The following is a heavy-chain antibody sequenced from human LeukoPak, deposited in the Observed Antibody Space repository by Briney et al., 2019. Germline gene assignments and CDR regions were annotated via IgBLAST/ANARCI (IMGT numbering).Heavy chain of an antibody. V-gene: IGHV3-48*04. Sequence: GGSLRLSCAASGFTFSSYSMNWVRQAPGKGLEWVSYISSSGRTSYYADSVKGRFTISRDNANNSLYLQMNSLRAEDTAVYYCAKAPRGGGYVNWGQGTLVTVSS. CDR2: ISSSGRTS. CDR1: GFTFSSYS. D-gene: IGHD5-12*01. CDR3: AKAPRGGGYVN. J-gene: IGHJ4*02.